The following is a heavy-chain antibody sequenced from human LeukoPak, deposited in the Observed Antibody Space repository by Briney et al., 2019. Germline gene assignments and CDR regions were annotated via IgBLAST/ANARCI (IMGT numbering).Heavy chain of an antibody. CDR3: ARDSCSGGGCHYWYFDL. CDR2: SYSGATT. J-gene: IGHJ2*01. D-gene: IGHD2-15*01. V-gene: IGHV3-53*05. CDR1: GATVSSNY. Sequence: GGSLRLYCAASGATVSSNYVSWVRQAPGPGLESVSVSYSGATTYYGVFRKGRFTISRDNSKNTLYLQMNSLKPDDTAVYYCARDSCSGGGCHYWYFDLWGRGTLVTVSS.